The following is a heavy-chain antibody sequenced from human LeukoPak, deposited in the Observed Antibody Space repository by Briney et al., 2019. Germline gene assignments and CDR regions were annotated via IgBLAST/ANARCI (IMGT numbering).Heavy chain of an antibody. V-gene: IGHV3-30*04. D-gene: IGHD6-13*01. J-gene: IGHJ6*04. CDR3: AREEQLVIYYYYYGMDV. CDR1: GFTFSSYA. CDR2: ISYDGSNK. Sequence: PGRSLRLSCAASGFTFSSYAMHWVRQAPGKGLEWVAVISYDGSNKYYADSVKGRFTISRDNSKNTLYLQMNSLRAEDTAVYYCAREEQLVIYYYYYGMDVLGKGTTVTVSS.